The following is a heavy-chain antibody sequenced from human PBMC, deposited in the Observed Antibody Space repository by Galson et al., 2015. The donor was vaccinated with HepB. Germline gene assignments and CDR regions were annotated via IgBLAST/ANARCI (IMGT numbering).Heavy chain of an antibody. D-gene: IGHD3-3*01. J-gene: IGHJ6*03. V-gene: IGHV3-21*01. Sequence: SLRLSCAASGFTFSSYSMNWVRQAPGKGLEWVSSISSSSSYIYYADSVKGRFTISRDNAKNSLYLQMNSLRAEDTAVYYCAVAGLDFWSGYYPNRPQGIHYYYYMDVWGKGTTVTVSS. CDR3: AVAGLDFWSGYYPNRPQGIHYYYYMDV. CDR1: GFTFSSYS. CDR2: ISSSSSYI.